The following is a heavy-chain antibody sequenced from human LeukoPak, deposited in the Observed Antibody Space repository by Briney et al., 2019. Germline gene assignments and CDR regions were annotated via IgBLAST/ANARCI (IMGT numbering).Heavy chain of an antibody. CDR1: GFPVASNY. Sequence: PGGSLRLSCAASGFPVASNYMTWVRQAPGQGLEWVACFYSGESTFYADSVKGRFTISRDASKNTVHLQMDRLRADDTAMYYCARALGSGTYYGWGQGTLVTVSS. CDR2: FYSGEST. V-gene: IGHV3-53*01. CDR3: ARALGSGTYYG. J-gene: IGHJ4*02. D-gene: IGHD1-26*01.